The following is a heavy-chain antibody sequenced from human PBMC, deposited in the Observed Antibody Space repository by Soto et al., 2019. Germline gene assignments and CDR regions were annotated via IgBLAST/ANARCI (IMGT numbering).Heavy chain of an antibody. V-gene: IGHV3-48*02. CDR2: ISSSSSTI. CDR1: GFTFSSHS. Sequence: EVQLVESGGGLVQPGGSLTLSCAASGFTFSSHSMNWVRQAPGKGLEWVSYISSSSSTIYYADSVKGRFTISRDNGRNSLYLQMNSLRDEDTAVYYCAREVLGLGYFDYWGQGTLVTVSS. J-gene: IGHJ4*02. D-gene: IGHD7-27*01. CDR3: AREVLGLGYFDY.